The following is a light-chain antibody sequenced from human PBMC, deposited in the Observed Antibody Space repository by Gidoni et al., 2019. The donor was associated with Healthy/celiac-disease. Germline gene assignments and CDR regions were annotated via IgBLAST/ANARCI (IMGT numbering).Light chain of an antibody. Sequence: IVMTQSPPTLSVSPGARATLSCRASQSVSSNLPWYQQKPGQAPRLLISGASTRATGIPARFSGSGSGTEFTLTISSLQSEDFAVYYCQQYKNWPPLFTFGPGTKVDIK. CDR1: QSVSSN. CDR2: GAS. J-gene: IGKJ3*01. V-gene: IGKV3-15*01. CDR3: QQYKNWPPLFT.